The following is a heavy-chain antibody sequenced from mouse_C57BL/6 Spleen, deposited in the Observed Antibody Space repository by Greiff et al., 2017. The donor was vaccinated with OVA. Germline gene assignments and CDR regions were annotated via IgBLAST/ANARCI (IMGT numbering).Heavy chain of an antibody. J-gene: IGHJ2*01. CDR2: IYPRSGNT. D-gene: IGHD1-1*01. CDR1: GYTFTSYG. Sequence: QVQLKQSGAELARPGASVKLSCKASGYTFTSYGISWVKQRTGQGLEWIGEIYPRSGNTYYNEKFKGKATLTADKSSSTAYMELRSLTSEDSAVYFCARWTTTVVATNYFDYWGQGTTLTVSS. CDR3: ARWTTTVVATNYFDY. V-gene: IGHV1-81*01.